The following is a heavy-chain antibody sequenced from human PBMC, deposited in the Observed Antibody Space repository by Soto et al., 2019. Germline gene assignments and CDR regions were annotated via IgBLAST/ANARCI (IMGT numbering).Heavy chain of an antibody. J-gene: IGHJ4*02. CDR3: ARAYDSSGYPRYYFDY. D-gene: IGHD3-22*01. CDR1: GFTFSSYG. Sequence: QVQLVESGGGVVQPGRSLRLSCAASGFTFSSYGMHWVRQAPGKVLEWVAVIWDDGSNKSYADSVKGRFTISRDNSKNTLYLQMNSLIAEDTAVYYCARAYDSSGYPRYYFDYWGQGTLGTVSS. V-gene: IGHV3-33*01. CDR2: IWDDGSNK.